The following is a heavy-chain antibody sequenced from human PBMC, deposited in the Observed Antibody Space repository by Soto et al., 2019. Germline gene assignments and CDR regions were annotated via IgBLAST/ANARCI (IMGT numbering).Heavy chain of an antibody. CDR3: ARRAGTYNSGRYDY. CDR1: GGSIISSSSY. J-gene: IGHJ4*02. Sequence: QLQLQESGPGLVKPSETLPLTCTVSGGSIISSSSYWGWIRQPQGKGLEWIASIYHSGNTYYNPSLKSRVAISIDTSKNQFSLKLSSVTAADTAVYYCARRAGTYNSGRYDYWGQGTLVTVSS. CDR2: IYHSGNT. V-gene: IGHV4-39*01. D-gene: IGHD6-19*01.